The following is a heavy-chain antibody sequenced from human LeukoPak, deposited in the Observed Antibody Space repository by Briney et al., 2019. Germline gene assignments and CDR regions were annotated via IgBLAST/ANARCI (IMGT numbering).Heavy chain of an antibody. CDR2: ISYDGSNK. J-gene: IGHJ4*02. V-gene: IGHV3-30*04. CDR3: AKPTYGDYRGYYFDY. D-gene: IGHD4-17*01. Sequence: GGSLRLSCAVSGFTFKKYAIHWVRQAPGKGLEWVAVISYDGSNKYYADSVKGRFTISRDNSKNTLYLQMNSLRAEDTAVYYCAKPTYGDYRGYYFDYWGQGTLVTVSS. CDR1: GFTFKKYA.